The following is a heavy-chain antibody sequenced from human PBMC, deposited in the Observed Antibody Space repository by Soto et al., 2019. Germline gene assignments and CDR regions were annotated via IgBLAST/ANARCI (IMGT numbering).Heavy chain of an antibody. V-gene: IGHV4-4*07. CDR3: ARESVSGTYRFDS. D-gene: IGHD3-16*02. J-gene: IGHJ4*02. CDR2: IHDTGRT. Sequence: QVQLQESGPGLVRPSETLSLTCTVSGDSLSTYYWSWIRQPSGARLEWIGRIHDTGRTNYNPSHKSRVTMAVDTSKNQFSLRVNSVTAADTAVYYCARESVSGTYRFDSWGQGTLGTVSS. CDR1: GDSLSTYY.